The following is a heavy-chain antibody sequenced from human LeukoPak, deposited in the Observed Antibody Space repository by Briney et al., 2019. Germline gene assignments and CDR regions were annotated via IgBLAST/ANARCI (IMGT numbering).Heavy chain of an antibody. V-gene: IGHV4-59*01. J-gene: IGHJ6*02. CDR2: IYYSVST. CDR3: AGRTRYYYYYGMDV. CDR1: GGSISSYY. Sequence: SETLSLTCTVSGGSISSYYWSWIRQPPGKGLEWIGYIYYSVSTNYNPSLKSRVTISVDTSKNQFSLKLSSVTAADTAVYYCAGRTRYYYYYGMDVWGQGTTVTVSS. D-gene: IGHD1-14*01.